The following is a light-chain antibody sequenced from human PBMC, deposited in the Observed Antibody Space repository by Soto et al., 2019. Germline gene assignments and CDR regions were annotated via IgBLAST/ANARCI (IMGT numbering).Light chain of an antibody. CDR1: QSVYTSY. CDR2: GAS. CDR3: HQSGNSPYT. J-gene: IGKJ2*01. Sequence: EIVLTQSPVTLSLSPGERASVSCRASQSVYTSYLAWFQQKPGQAPRLLIYGASNRATGIPDRFSGSGSGTDFTLTITRLEPEDFAVYFCHQSGNSPYTFGQGTKLEI. V-gene: IGKV3-20*01.